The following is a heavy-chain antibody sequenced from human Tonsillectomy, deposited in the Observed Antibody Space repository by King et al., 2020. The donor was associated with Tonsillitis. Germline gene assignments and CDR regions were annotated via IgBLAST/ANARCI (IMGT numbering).Heavy chain of an antibody. CDR1: GGSISSYY. CDR3: ARHREHEQGLVVYFDL. CDR2: IYYSGST. J-gene: IGHJ2*01. D-gene: IGHD6-19*01. V-gene: IGHV4-59*08. Sequence: VQLQESGPGLVKPSETLSLTCTVSGGSISSYYWSWIRQPPGKGLEWIGYIYYSGSTNYNPSLKSRVTISVDTSKNQFSLKLSSVTAADTAVYYCARHREHEQGLVVYFDLWGRGTLVTVSS.